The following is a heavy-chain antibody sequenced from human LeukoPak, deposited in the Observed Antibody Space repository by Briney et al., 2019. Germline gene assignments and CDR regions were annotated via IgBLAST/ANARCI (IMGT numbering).Heavy chain of an antibody. CDR1: GATFSSYS. J-gene: IGHJ6*03. CDR2: IMPLFNTA. V-gene: IGHV1-69*05. Sequence: ASVKVSCKASGATFSSYSITWVRQAPGQGLEWMGGIMPLFNTAHYAQQFQGRVTITTDESTSTAYLDLRSLRFEDTAMYYCASVDRSYYYLDVWGKGTAVTVSS. CDR3: ASVDRSYYYLDV.